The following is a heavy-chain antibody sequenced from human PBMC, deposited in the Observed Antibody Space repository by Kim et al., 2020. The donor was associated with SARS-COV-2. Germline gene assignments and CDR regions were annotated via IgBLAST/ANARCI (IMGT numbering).Heavy chain of an antibody. D-gene: IGHD3-16*01. V-gene: IGHV1-3*01. Sequence: TKYSQKFKGRVTITRDTSASTAYMELSSLRSEDTAVYYCARRVGVNFWFDPWGQGTLVTVSS. J-gene: IGHJ5*02. CDR2: T. CDR3: ARRVGVNFWFDP.